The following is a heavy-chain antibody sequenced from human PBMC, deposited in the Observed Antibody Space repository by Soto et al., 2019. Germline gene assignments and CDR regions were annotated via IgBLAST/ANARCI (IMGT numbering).Heavy chain of an antibody. CDR3: ARGKHSTFDI. Sequence: QVQLQQSGPGLVKPSQTLSLTCVISGDSVSTNGVAWNWIRLSPSRGLEWLGRTLYRSKWYTDYALSVKSRITINPDTSKNQFSLQLNSVTPEDTAIYYCARGKHSTFDIWGQGTMVAVSS. D-gene: IGHD6-13*01. CDR1: GDSVSTNGVA. CDR2: TLYRSKWYT. V-gene: IGHV6-1*01. J-gene: IGHJ3*02.